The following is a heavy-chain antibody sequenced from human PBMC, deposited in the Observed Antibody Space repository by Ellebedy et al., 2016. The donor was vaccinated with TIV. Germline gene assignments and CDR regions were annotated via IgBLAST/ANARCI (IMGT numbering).Heavy chain of an antibody. D-gene: IGHD3-16*01. V-gene: IGHV3-30*02. Sequence: PGGSLRLSCATSGFTSSGMHWVRQAPGRGLEWVAFIRSDESKKYYADSVKGRFTISRDNSRNTLDLQMISLRPEDTALYYCVKGAYPVPTVMAVWGQGTTVIVSS. CDR2: IRSDESKK. J-gene: IGHJ6*02. CDR3: VKGAYPVPTVMAV. CDR1: GFTSSG.